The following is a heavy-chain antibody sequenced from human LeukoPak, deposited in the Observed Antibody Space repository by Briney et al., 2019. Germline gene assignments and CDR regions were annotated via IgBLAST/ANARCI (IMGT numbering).Heavy chain of an antibody. D-gene: IGHD3-16*02. J-gene: IGHJ4*02. Sequence: GGSLRLSCTVSGFTVSSNSMSWVRQAPGKGLEWVSFIYSDNTHYSDSVKGRFTISRDNAENSLYLQMNSLRAEDTAVYYCAKGGSYRSQPYFDYWGQGTPVTVSS. CDR1: GFTVSSNS. CDR2: IYSDNT. CDR3: AKGGSYRSQPYFDY. V-gene: IGHV3-53*01.